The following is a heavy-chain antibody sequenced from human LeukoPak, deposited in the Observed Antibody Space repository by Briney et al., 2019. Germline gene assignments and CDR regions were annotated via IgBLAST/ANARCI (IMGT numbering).Heavy chain of an antibody. CDR2: IFHSGGT. CDR1: GGSISSSNW. Sequence: PSETLSLTCAVSGGSISSSNWWNWVRQPPGKGLEWIGEIFHSGGTNYNPSLKSRVTISVDKSKNQVSLKLSSVTAADTAVYYCAREGNAGTSYFLDYWGQGTLVTVSS. V-gene: IGHV4-4*02. D-gene: IGHD6-13*01. CDR3: AREGNAGTSYFLDY. J-gene: IGHJ4*02.